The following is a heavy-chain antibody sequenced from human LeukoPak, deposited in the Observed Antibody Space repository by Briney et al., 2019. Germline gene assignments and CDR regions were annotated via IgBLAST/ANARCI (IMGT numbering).Heavy chain of an antibody. CDR3: ARERWLQLDY. J-gene: IGHJ4*02. D-gene: IGHD5-24*01. Sequence: SQTLSLTCTVSGGSISSGSYYWSWIRQPAEKGLEWIGRIYTSGSTNYNPSLKSRVTISVDTSKNQFSLKLSSVTAADTAVYYCARERWLQLDYWGQGTLVTVSS. V-gene: IGHV4-61*02. CDR2: IYTSGST. CDR1: GGSISSGSYY.